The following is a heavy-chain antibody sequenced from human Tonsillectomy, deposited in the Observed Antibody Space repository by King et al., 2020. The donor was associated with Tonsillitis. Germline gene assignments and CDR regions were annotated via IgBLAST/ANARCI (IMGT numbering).Heavy chain of an antibody. CDR3: ARGGYYDFWSGSDDAFDI. J-gene: IGHJ3*02. V-gene: IGHV3-33*01. D-gene: IGHD3-3*01. CDR1: GFTFSSYG. CDR2: IWYDGSNK. Sequence: VQLVESGGGVVQPGRSLRLSCAASGFTFSSYGMHWVLQAPGKGLEWVAVIWYDGSNKYYADSVKGRFTISRDNSKNTLYLQMNSLRAEDTAVYYCARGGYYDFWSGSDDAFDIWGQGTMVTVSS.